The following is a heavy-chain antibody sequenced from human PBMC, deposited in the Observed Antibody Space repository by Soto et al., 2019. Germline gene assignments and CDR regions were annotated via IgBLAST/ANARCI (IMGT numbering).Heavy chain of an antibody. D-gene: IGHD2-8*02. CDR1: YTFTSYA. CDR2: INAGNGNT. CDR3: AASRILAHFDY. Sequence: YTFTSYAMHWVRQAPGQRLEWMGWINAGNGNTKYSQKFQGRVTITRDTSASTAYMELSSLRSEDTAVYYCAASRILAHFDYWGQGTLVTVSS. J-gene: IGHJ4*02. V-gene: IGHV1-3*01.